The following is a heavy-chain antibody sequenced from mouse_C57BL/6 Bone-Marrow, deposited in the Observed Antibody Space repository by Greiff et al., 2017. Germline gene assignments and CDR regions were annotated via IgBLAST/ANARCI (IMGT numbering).Heavy chain of an antibody. CDR2: INPRSGNT. Sequence: QVQLQQSGAELARPGASVKLSCKASGYTFTSYGISWVKQRTGQGLEWIGEINPRSGNTYYNEKLKGKATLTADKSSSTAYMELRRLTSEDSAVYFCARSDYGNPYAMDYWGQGTSVTVSS. D-gene: IGHD2-1*01. CDR3: ARSDYGNPYAMDY. J-gene: IGHJ4*01. V-gene: IGHV1-81*01. CDR1: GYTFTSYG.